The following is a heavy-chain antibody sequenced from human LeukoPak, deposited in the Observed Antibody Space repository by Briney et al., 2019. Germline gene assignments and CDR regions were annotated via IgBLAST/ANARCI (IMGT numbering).Heavy chain of an antibody. V-gene: IGHV5-51*01. CDR1: GYSFTSYW. CDR2: IYPGDSDT. D-gene: IGHD3-10*01. Sequence: GESLKISCKGSGYSFTSYWIGWVRQMPGKGLEWMGIIYPGDSDTRYSPSFQGQVTISADKSISTAYLQWSCLKASDTAMYYCARQTMVRGVMLGMDVWGKGTTVTVSS. J-gene: IGHJ6*04. CDR3: ARQTMVRGVMLGMDV.